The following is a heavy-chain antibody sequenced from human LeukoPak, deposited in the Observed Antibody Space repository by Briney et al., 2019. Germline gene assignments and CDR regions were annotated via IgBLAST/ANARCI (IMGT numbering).Heavy chain of an antibody. V-gene: IGHV3-30*04. D-gene: IGHD3-10*01. CDR1: GFTFSSYA. J-gene: IGHJ4*02. CDR3: ARGSLNYYASGSYYMVF. Sequence: GRSLRLSCAASGFTFSSYAMHWVRQAPGKGLEWVAVISYDGSNKYYADSVKGRFTISRDNSKNSLYLQMNGLTDEDTAVYYCARGSLNYYASGSYYMVFWGQGTLVTVSS. CDR2: ISYDGSNK.